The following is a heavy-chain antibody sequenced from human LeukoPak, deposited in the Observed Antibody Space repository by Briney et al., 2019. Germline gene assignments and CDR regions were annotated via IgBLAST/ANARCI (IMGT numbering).Heavy chain of an antibody. CDR3: ARGASNWGSDWFDP. Sequence: GGSLRLSCAASGFTFSSYSMNWVRQAPGKGLEWVSSISSSSSYIYYADSVKGRFTISRDNAKNSLYLQMNSLRAEDTAVYYCARGASNWGSDWFDPWGQGTLVTASS. CDR1: GFTFSSYS. V-gene: IGHV3-21*01. D-gene: IGHD7-27*01. J-gene: IGHJ5*02. CDR2: ISSSSSYI.